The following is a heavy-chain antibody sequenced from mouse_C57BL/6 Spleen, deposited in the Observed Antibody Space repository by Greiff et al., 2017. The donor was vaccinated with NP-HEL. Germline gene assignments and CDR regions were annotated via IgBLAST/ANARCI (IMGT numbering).Heavy chain of an antibody. CDR3: ARDYDGIDY. CDR1: GYTFTDYY. J-gene: IGHJ2*01. Sequence: VQLQQSGPELVKPGASVKISCKASGYTFTDYYMNWVKQSHGKSLEWIGDINPNNGGTSYNQKFKGKATLTVDKSSSTAYMELRSLTSEDSAVYYCARDYDGIDYWGQGTTLTVSS. CDR2: INPNNGGT. V-gene: IGHV1-26*01. D-gene: IGHD2-4*01.